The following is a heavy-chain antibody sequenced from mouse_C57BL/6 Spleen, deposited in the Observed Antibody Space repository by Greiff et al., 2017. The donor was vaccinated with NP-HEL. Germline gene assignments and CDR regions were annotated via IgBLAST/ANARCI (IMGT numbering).Heavy chain of an antibody. CDR2: IDPPHGNT. V-gene: IGHV14-3*02. J-gene: IGHJ2*01. Sequence: VQLKESGAELVKSGATVKLSCTASGLNIKDTYMHWLKQWPEQGLEWIGRIDPPHGNTKYDPKFQGKATITADTSSNTAYLQLSSLTSEDTAVYYCARIKKIVATYFDYWGQGTTLTDSS. CDR3: ARIKKIVATYFDY. CDR1: GLNIKDTY. D-gene: IGHD1-1*01.